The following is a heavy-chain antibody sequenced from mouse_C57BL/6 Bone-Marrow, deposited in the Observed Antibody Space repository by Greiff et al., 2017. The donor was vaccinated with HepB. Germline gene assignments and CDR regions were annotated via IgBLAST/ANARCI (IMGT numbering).Heavy chain of an antibody. CDR1: GYAFSSSW. D-gene: IGHD2-3*01. CDR3: ASRNFYDGYPYAMDY. V-gene: IGHV1-82*01. CDR2: IYPGDGDT. J-gene: IGHJ4*01. Sequence: QVQLQQSGPELVKPGASVKISCKASGYAFSSSWMNWVKQRPGKGLEWIGRIYPGDGDTNYNGKFKGKATLTADKSSSTAYMQLSSLTSEDSAVYYCASRNFYDGYPYAMDYWGQGTSVTVSS.